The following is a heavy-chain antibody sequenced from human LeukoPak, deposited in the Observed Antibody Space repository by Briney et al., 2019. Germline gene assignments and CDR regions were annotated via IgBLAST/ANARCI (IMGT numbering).Heavy chain of an antibody. CDR2: ISWNSGSI. D-gene: IGHD4-17*01. J-gene: IGHJ3*02. CDR1: GFTFDDYA. CDR3: AKDYGGYGAFDI. V-gene: IGHV3-9*01. Sequence: GRSLRLSCAASGFTFDDYAMHWARQAPGKGLEWVSGISWNSGSIGYADSVKGRFTISRDNAKNSLYLQMNSLRAEDTALYYCAKDYGGYGAFDIWGQGTMVTVSS.